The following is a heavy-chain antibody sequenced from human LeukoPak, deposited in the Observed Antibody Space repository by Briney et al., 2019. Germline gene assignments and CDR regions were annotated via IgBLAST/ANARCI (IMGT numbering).Heavy chain of an antibody. CDR1: GGSIRSTNYY. V-gene: IGHV4-39*07. D-gene: IGHD3-22*01. CDR2: IYYPEST. CDR3: ARGNTYYYDSSGYYFGPRYYYYYMDV. J-gene: IGHJ6*03. Sequence: SETLSLTCTVSGGSIRSTNYYWVWVRQPPGKGLEWIGTIYYPESTYYNPSLKSRVTIPLDTSKKQFSLNLRSVTAADTAVYYCARGNTYYYDSSGYYFGPRYYYYYMDVWGKGTTVTVSS.